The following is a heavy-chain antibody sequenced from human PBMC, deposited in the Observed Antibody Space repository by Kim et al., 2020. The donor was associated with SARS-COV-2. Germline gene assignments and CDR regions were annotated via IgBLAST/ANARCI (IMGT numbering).Heavy chain of an antibody. D-gene: IGHD3-3*01. V-gene: IGHV4-34*01. J-gene: IGHJ6*02. CDR3: ARGRAGVVPSPILGIGPYYDFYAMDV. CDR1: VGSLSGYH. Sequence: SETLSLTCAVYVGSLSGYHWTWIRQPPGKGLEWIGEINHSGNTKYNPSLKSRVTISLDTSKNQFSLNLRSMTAADTAVYYCARGRAGVVPSPILGIGPYYDFYAMDVWGQGTTVTVSS. CDR2: INHSGNT.